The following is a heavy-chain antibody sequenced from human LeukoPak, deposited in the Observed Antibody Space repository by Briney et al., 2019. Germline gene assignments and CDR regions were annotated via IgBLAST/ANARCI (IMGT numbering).Heavy chain of an antibody. Sequence: GESLKISCQGSGYTFTNYWIAWVRQMPGKGLEWMGVIYPADSDTTYSPSFQGQVTISADKSISTAYLQWTSLKAPDTAMYYCARFDRSSNWFSDFDIWGQGTMVTVSS. V-gene: IGHV5-51*01. D-gene: IGHD5-24*01. CDR1: GYTFTNYW. J-gene: IGHJ3*02. CDR2: IYPADSDT. CDR3: ARFDRSSNWFSDFDI.